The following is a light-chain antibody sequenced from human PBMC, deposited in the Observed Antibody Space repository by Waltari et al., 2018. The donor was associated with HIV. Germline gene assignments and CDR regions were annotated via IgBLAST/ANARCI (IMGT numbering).Light chain of an antibody. CDR3: QQFADLPLT. CDR2: DAS. J-gene: IGKJ4*01. CDR1: QDIRHY. V-gene: IGKV1-33*01. Sequence: DIQMTQSPSSLSASVGDKVTITCQASQDIRHYLNWDQKKPGKAPNLLIYDASKLHTGVPSRFSGSGSGTHLTFTITSLQPEDIGTYYCQQFADLPLTFGGGTQVEI.